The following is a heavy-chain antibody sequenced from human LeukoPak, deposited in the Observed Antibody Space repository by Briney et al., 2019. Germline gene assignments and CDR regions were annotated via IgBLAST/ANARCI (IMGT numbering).Heavy chain of an antibody. Sequence: GGSLRLSCAASGFSFSRYWMHWVRQAPGKELVWVSYIDTEGSTTSYADSVKGRFTIARYNAKATLYLQMNSLRAEDTAIYYCEREGRYLNTGVSYYLHWFDPWGQGTLVTVSS. CDR1: GFSFSRYW. J-gene: IGHJ5*02. CDR2: IDTEGSTT. CDR3: EREGRYLNTGVSYYLHWFDP. D-gene: IGHD2-8*02. V-gene: IGHV3-74*01.